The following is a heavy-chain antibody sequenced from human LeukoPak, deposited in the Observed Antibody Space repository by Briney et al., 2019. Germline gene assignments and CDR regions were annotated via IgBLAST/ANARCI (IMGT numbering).Heavy chain of an antibody. CDR3: ARDEESGSYHPFLDY. D-gene: IGHD1-26*01. V-gene: IGHV3-30*19. J-gene: IGHJ4*02. CDR1: GFTFSRNG. CDR2: TTRDESEK. Sequence: GGSLRLSCAASGFTFSRNGMHWVRQAPGKGLEWVAFTTRDESEKFYVDSVKGRFTIARDNSKNTLYLQMGSLRAEDMAVYYCARDEESGSYHPFLDYWGQGTLVTASS.